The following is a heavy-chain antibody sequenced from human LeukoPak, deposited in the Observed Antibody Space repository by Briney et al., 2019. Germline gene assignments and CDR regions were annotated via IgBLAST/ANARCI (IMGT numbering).Heavy chain of an antibody. V-gene: IGHV3-30-3*01. CDR3: ARGGLGVGATWENYGMDV. D-gene: IGHD1-26*01. J-gene: IGHJ6*02. Sequence: RSLRLSFAASGFTFSSYAMHWVRQAPGKGLEWVAVISYDGSNKYYADSVKGRFTISRDNSKNTLYLQMNSLRAEDTAVYYCARGGLGVGATWENYGMDVWGQGTTVTVSS. CDR1: GFTFSSYA. CDR2: ISYDGSNK.